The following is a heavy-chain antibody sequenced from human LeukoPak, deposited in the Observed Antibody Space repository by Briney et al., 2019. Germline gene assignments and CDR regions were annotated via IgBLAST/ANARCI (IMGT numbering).Heavy chain of an antibody. Sequence: GRSLRLSCAASGFTFDDYAMHWVRQAPGKGLEWVSGISWNSGSIGYADSVKGRFTISRDNAKNSLYLRMSSLRAEDTVLYYCAKDMSYGTGFDYWGQGTLVTVSS. D-gene: IGHD5-18*01. CDR2: ISWNSGSI. CDR3: AKDMSYGTGFDY. V-gene: IGHV3-9*01. CDR1: GFTFDDYA. J-gene: IGHJ4*02.